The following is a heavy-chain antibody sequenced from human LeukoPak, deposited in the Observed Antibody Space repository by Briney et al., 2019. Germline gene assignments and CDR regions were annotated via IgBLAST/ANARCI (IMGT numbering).Heavy chain of an antibody. V-gene: IGHV3-66*01. CDR3: AKDGSRQWLTSWDY. CDR1: GFTVSSNY. CDR2: IYSGGRT. D-gene: IGHD6-19*01. Sequence: GGSLRLSCAASGFTVSSNYMSWVRQAPGKGLEWVSVIYSGGRTNYADSVKGRFTISRDNSKNTLYLQMNSLRAEDTAVYYCAKDGSRQWLTSWDYWGQGTLVTVSS. J-gene: IGHJ4*02.